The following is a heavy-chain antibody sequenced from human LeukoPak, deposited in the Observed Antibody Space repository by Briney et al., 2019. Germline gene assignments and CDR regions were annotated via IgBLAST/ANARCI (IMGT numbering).Heavy chain of an antibody. D-gene: IGHD2-2*01. CDR1: GFTFSSYS. CDR3: ARDMRFSCSSTSCYVGHFDY. CDR2: ISSSSSYI. Sequence: GGSLRLSCVASGFTFSSYSMNWVRQAPGKGLEWVSSISSSSSYIYYADSVKGRFTISRDNAKNSLYLQMNSLRAEDTAVYYCARDMRFSCSSTSCYVGHFDYWGQGTLVTVSS. V-gene: IGHV3-21*01. J-gene: IGHJ4*02.